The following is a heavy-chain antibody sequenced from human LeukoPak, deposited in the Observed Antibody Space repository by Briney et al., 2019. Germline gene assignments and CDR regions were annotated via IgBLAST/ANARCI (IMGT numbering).Heavy chain of an antibody. J-gene: IGHJ5*02. CDR2: FDPEDGET. Sequence: ASVTVSCRVSGYTLTELSMHWVRQAPGKGLEWMGGFDPEDGETIYAQKFQGRVTMTEDTSTDTAYMELSSLRSEDTAVYYCATDGLGRRWFDPWGQGTLVTVSS. CDR3: ATDGLGRRWFDP. CDR1: GYTLTELS. V-gene: IGHV1-24*01. D-gene: IGHD7-27*01.